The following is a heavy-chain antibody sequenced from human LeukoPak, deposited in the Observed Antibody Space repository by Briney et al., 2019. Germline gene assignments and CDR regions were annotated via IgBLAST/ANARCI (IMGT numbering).Heavy chain of an antibody. J-gene: IGHJ6*02. V-gene: IGHV1-18*01. D-gene: IGHD5-12*01. CDR1: GYTFTSYG. CDR2: ISAYNGNT. CDR3: ARGLSGFDEPLYYYGMDV. Sequence: ASVKVSCKASGYTFTSYGISWVRQAPGQGLEWMGWISAYNGNTNYAQKLQGRVTMTTDTSTSTAYMELRSLRSDDTAVYYCARGLSGFDEPLYYYGMDVWGQGTTVTVSS.